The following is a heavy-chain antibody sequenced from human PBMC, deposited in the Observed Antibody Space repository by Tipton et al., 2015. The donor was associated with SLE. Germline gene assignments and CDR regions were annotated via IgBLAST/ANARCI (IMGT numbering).Heavy chain of an antibody. CDR1: GYTFTSYD. CDR2: MNPNSGNT. D-gene: IGHD6-13*01. V-gene: IGHV1-8*03. Sequence: QVQLVQSGAEVKKPGASVKVSCKASGYTFTSYDINWVRQATGQGLEWMGWMNPNSGNTGYAQKFQGRVTITRNTFISTAYMELSSLRSEDTAVYYCATRSSPSRYYGMDVWGQGTTVTVSS. CDR3: ATRSSPSRYYGMDV. J-gene: IGHJ6*02.